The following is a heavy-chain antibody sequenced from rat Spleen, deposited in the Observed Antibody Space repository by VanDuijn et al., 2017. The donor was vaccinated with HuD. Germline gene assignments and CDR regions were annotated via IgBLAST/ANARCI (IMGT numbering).Heavy chain of an antibody. CDR3: ARHRGYNSHYYVMDA. V-gene: IGHV5-25*01. CDR2: ISPSGGST. J-gene: IGHJ4*01. D-gene: IGHD1-4*01. Sequence: EVQLVESGGGLVQPGRSLKLSCAASGFTFSNYDMAWVRQAPTKGLEWVASISPSGGSTYYRDSVTGRFTVCRDNAKSTLYLQMDSLRSEDTATYYCARHRGYNSHYYVMDAWGQGASVTVSS. CDR1: GFTFSNYD.